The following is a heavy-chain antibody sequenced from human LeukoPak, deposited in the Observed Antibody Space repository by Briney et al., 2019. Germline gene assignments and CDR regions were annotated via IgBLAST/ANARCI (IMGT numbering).Heavy chain of an antibody. Sequence: QPGRSLRLSCAASGFTVSNTCMTWVRQAPGKGLNRVSFIYSGDNTYYAHSVKGRYTISSDSPKNTVHLQMNSLRAEDTAVYYCARDGGSGTSTGYNGYYDYGMDVWGQGTTVTVSS. D-gene: IGHD3-9*01. CDR1: GFTVSNTC. V-gene: IGHV3-66*01. CDR2: IYSGDNT. J-gene: IGHJ6*02. CDR3: ARDGGSGTSTGYNGYYDYGMDV.